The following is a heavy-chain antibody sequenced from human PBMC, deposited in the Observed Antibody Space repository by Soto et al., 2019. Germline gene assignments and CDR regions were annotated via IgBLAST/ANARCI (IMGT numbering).Heavy chain of an antibody. J-gene: IGHJ4*02. CDR2: IFSGGST. CDR3: KSRDY. CDR1: EFSASENY. Sequence: EVQLVESGGGLVLPGGSLRLACAASEFSASENYMNWVRQAPGKGLAWVAVIFSGGSTNYTDSVKGRFTISRLKSENTLYLQMSSLRPEDTAVYFCKSRDYWGRGTLVTVSS. V-gene: IGHV3-53*04.